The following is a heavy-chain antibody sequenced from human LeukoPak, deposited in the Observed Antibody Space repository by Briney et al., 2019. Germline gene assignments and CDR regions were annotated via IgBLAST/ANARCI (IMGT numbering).Heavy chain of an antibody. J-gene: IGHJ3*02. CDR3: ARGTDAFDI. V-gene: IGHV1-8*01. CDR2: MKPNSGNT. Sequence: ASVKVSCKTSGYTFTSYDINWVRQATGQGLEWMRWMKPNSGNTGYAQKFQGRVTMTRNTSISTAYMDLSSLRSEDTAIYYCARGTDAFDIWGQGTTVTVSS. CDR1: GYTFTSYD.